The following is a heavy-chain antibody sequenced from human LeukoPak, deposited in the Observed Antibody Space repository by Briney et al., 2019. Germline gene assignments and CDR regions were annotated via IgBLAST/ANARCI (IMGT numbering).Heavy chain of an antibody. D-gene: IGHD3-22*01. CDR1: GFTFSSYA. CDR3: ARDPAWSYYDSSGYKGDYFDY. CDR2: ISYDGSNK. J-gene: IGHJ4*02. V-gene: IGHV3-30*04. Sequence: PGGSLRLSCAASGFTFSSYAMHWVRQAPGKGLEWVAVISYDGSNKYYADSVKGRFTISRDNSKNTLYLQMNSLRAEDTAVYYCARDPAWSYYDSSGYKGDYFDYWGQGTLVTVSS.